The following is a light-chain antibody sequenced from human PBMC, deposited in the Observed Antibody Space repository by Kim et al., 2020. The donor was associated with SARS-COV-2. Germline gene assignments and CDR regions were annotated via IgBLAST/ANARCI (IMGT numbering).Light chain of an antibody. CDR3: QSWGTGMRV. Sequence: QLVLTHLPSASASLGASVRLTCTLSSGHSHFAIAWHQQQPQKGPRYLMKVNSDGSHTKGDGIPDRFSGSSSGAERYLTISSLRSEDEADYYCQSWGTGMRVFGGGTQLTVL. V-gene: IGLV4-69*01. CDR2: VNSDGSH. CDR1: SGHSHFA. J-gene: IGLJ2*01.